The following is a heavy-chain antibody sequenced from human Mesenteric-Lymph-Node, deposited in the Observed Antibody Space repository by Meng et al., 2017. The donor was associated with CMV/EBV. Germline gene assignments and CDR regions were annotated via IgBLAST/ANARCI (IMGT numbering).Heavy chain of an antibody. CDR2: ISPYNGNT. V-gene: IGHV1-18*01. Sequence: CKASGFSFNSFGVSWVRQVPGQGLGWVGWISPYNGNTNYAQRLQGRVILTTDTFTNTAYMELMSLRSDDTAVYYCASAGEAYLAGDHWGQGTLVTVSS. D-gene: IGHD3-10*01. J-gene: IGHJ5*02. CDR3: ASAGEAYLAGDH. CDR1: GFSFNSFG.